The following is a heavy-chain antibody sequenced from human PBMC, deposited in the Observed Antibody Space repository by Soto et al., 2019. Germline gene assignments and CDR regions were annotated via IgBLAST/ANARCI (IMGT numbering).Heavy chain of an antibody. J-gene: IGHJ3*02. Sequence: VQLVESGGDLVQPGGSLRLSCAASGFTFSSHWMHWVRRVPGKGLVWVSHINTDGGITGYADSVKGRFTISRDNAKNTRYLQMNGLRVEDTSVYYCTREAGYCSRTSCYRRAFDSWGQGTMVTVSS. CDR1: GFTFSSHW. D-gene: IGHD2-2*01. V-gene: IGHV3-74*01. CDR3: TREAGYCSRTSCYRRAFDS. CDR2: INTDGGIT.